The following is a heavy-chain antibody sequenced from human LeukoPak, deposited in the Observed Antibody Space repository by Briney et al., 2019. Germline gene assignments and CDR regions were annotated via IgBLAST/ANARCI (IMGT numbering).Heavy chain of an antibody. D-gene: IGHD2-2*01. CDR3: ARGSSTTKALDY. CDR2: IYPGDSDT. V-gene: IGHV5-51*01. CDR1: GYNFASYW. Sequence: GESLKISCKGSGYNFASYWIGWVRQVPGKGLEWMGIIYPGDSDTKYNPSFQGQVTISADKSISTAYLQWSSLKASDTAMYYCARGSSTTKALDYWGQGTLVTVSS. J-gene: IGHJ4*02.